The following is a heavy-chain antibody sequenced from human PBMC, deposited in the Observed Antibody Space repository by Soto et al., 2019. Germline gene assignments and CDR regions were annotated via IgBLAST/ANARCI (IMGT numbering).Heavy chain of an antibody. J-gene: IGHJ4*02. Sequence: GGSLRLSCTTSGFTFGDYALSWVRQAPGKGLEWVGFIRRNAYGGTTDYAASVKGRFTISRDDSKSIAYLQMNSLRTEDTALYYCTRASSLDFDFWGQGTLVTVYS. D-gene: IGHD3-16*01. CDR1: GFTFGDYA. CDR3: TRASSLDFDF. CDR2: IRRNAYGGTT. V-gene: IGHV3-49*04.